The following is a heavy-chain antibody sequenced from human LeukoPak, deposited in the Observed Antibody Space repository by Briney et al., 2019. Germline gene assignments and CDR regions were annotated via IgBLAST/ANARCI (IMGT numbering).Heavy chain of an antibody. J-gene: IGHJ5*02. CDR1: GGSISRSSYY. Sequence: SETLSLTCTVSGGSISRSSYYWGWIRQPPGKGLEWIGSIYYSGSTYYNPSLKSRVTISVDTSKNQFSLKLSSVTAADTAVYYCARVAQYSSSWITGRRFDPWGQGTLVTVSS. CDR3: ARVAQYSSSWITGRRFDP. D-gene: IGHD6-13*01. CDR2: IYYSGST. V-gene: IGHV4-39*07.